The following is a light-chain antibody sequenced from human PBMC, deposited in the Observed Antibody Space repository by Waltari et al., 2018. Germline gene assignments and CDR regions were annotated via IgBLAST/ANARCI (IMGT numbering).Light chain of an antibody. V-gene: IGKV3-15*01. CDR2: DVS. J-gene: IGKJ1*01. CDR1: QSVTTN. Sequence: ETVLTQSPGILSVSPGERATLSCRASQSVTTNLAWDQQRPGLVPRLLIYDVSTRPAGGPARFSGSGSGTEFTLTISSLQSEDFAVYYCQQYHQRPPWTFGPGTKVEMK. CDR3: QQYHQRPPWT.